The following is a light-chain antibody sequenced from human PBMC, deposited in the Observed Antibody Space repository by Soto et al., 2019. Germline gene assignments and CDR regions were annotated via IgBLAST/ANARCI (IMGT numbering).Light chain of an antibody. CDR3: CSYVGIRNFV. V-gene: IGLV2-23*02. J-gene: IGLJ2*01. CDR1: SSDIGGFVL. CDR2: EVN. Sequence: QSALTQPDSLSGSPGQSITISCTGSSSDIGGFVLVSWYQQHPGKAPKLLLYEVNKRPSGVSNRFSGSKSGNTASLTISGLQADDEAYYYCCSYVGIRNFVFGGGTKVTVL.